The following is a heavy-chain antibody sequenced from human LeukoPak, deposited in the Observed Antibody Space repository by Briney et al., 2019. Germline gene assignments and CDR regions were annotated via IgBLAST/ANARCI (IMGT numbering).Heavy chain of an antibody. CDR1: GFTFSNYW. D-gene: IGHD3-16*01. J-gene: IGHJ4*02. CDR3: ARGGITFPFDY. Sequence: TGGSLRLSCAASGFTFSNYWVNWVRKAPGKGLEWVANVKQDGSERYYVDSVKGRFTISRDNAKNSLYLQMNSLRAEDTAVYYCARGGITFPFDYWGQGTLVTVSS. V-gene: IGHV3-7*03. CDR2: VKQDGSER.